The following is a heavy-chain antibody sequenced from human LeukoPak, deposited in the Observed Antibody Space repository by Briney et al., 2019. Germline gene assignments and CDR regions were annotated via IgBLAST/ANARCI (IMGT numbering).Heavy chain of an antibody. V-gene: IGHV1-2*02. J-gene: IGHJ4*02. Sequence: GASVRISCKASGYTFTDSYMHWVRRAPGQGLEWMGGINPNDGGTNSAQKFQGRVTMTRDTSISTVYMELSSLTSDDTAVYFCAGICSSSGCHLDYWGQGTLVTVSS. CDR2: INPNDGGT. CDR3: AGICSSSGCHLDY. CDR1: GYTFTDSY. D-gene: IGHD2-2*01.